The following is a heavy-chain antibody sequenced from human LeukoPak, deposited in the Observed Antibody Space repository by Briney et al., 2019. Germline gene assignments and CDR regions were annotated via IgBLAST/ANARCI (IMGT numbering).Heavy chain of an antibody. CDR1: GFTFSSYG. V-gene: IGHV3-33*01. CDR3: ARDRDSSWYIDY. Sequence: GRSLRLSCAASGFTFSSYGMHWVRQAPGKRLEWVAVIWYDGSNEYYADSVKGRFTISRDNSKNTLYLQMNSLRAEDTAVYYCARDRDSSWYIDYWGQGTLVTVSS. J-gene: IGHJ4*02. CDR2: IWYDGSNE. D-gene: IGHD6-13*01.